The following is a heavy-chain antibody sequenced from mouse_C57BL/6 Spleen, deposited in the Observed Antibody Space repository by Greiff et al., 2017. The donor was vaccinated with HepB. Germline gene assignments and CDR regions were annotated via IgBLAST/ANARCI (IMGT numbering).Heavy chain of an antibody. V-gene: IGHV1-61*01. CDR3: ARGELWLDY. D-gene: IGHD3-3*01. CDR1: GYTFTSYW. CDR2: IYPSDSET. Sequence: QVQLQQPGAELVRPGSSVKLSCKASGYTFTSYWMDWVKQRPGQGLEWIGNIYPSDSETHYNQKFKDKATLTVDKSSSTAYMQLSSLTSEDSAVYYCARGELWLDYWGQGTTLTVSS. J-gene: IGHJ2*01.